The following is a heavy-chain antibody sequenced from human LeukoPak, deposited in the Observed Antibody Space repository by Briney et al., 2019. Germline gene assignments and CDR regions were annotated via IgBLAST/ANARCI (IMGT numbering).Heavy chain of an antibody. Sequence: PSETLSLTCTVSGGSISSYYWSWIRQPAGQGLEWIGRIYTSGSTNYNPSLKSRVTMSVDTSKNQFSLKLSSVTAADTAVYYCARRAYYDFWSGFGHAFDIWGQGTMVTVSS. V-gene: IGHV4-4*07. CDR1: GGSISSYY. CDR3: ARRAYYDFWSGFGHAFDI. CDR2: IYTSGST. J-gene: IGHJ3*02. D-gene: IGHD3-3*01.